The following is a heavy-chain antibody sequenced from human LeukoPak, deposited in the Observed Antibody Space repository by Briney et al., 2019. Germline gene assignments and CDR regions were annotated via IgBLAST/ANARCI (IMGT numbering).Heavy chain of an antibody. D-gene: IGHD5-12*01. V-gene: IGHV4-59*08. CDR2: IYYSGST. Sequence: SETLSLTCTVSGGSISSYYWSWIRQPPGKGLEWIGYIYYSGSTNYNPSLKSRVTISVDTSKNQFSLKLSSVTAADTAVYFCARANSGYDPFDYWGQGTLVTVSS. CDR3: ARANSGYDPFDY. J-gene: IGHJ4*02. CDR1: GGSISSYY.